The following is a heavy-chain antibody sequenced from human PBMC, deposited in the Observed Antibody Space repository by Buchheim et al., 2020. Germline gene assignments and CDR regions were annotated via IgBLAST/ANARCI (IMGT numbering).Heavy chain of an antibody. Sequence: EVQLVESGGGLVQPGGSLRLSCSAPGFPFSIYWMHWVRQAPGKGLAWVSHINREGTTTNYADSVRGRFTLSRVNGKNTLYLQMNNLRAEDTAVYYCVRDMYGSGDYWGQGTL. CDR1: GFPFSIYW. CDR3: VRDMYGSGDY. CDR2: INREGTTT. V-gene: IGHV3-74*01. J-gene: IGHJ4*02. D-gene: IGHD3-10*01.